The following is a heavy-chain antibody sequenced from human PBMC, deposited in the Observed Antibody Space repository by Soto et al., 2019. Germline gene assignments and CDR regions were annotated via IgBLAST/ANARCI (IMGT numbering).Heavy chain of an antibody. D-gene: IGHD4-4*01. CDR2: INAGNGNT. J-gene: IGHJ6*02. Sequence: GASVKVSWKASGYTFTSYAMHWVRQAPGQRLEWMGWINAGNGNTKYSQKFQGRVTITRDTSASTAYMELSSLRSEDTAVYYCASSYSNYALIDYYYYGMDVSGQGTTVTVSS. CDR3: ASSYSNYALIDYYYYGMDV. CDR1: GYTFTSYA. V-gene: IGHV1-3*01.